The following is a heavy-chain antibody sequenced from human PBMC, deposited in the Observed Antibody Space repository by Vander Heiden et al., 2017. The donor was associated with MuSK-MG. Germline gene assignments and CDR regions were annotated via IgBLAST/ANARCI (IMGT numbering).Heavy chain of an antibody. D-gene: IGHD1-26*01. V-gene: IGHV1-18*04. CDR2: ISGYNGDT. J-gene: IGHJ3*01. CDR1: GYSFTSYG. CDR3: VRKDSGSSYGALDL. Sequence: QGQLVQSGAEVKRPGASVKVSCEAFGYSFTSYGISWVRQAPGQGLEWMGWISGYNGDTNYGQKFQGRVTMTTDTSTGTAYMEVRSLRSDDTAVYYCVRKDSGSSYGALDLWGQGTMVTVSS.